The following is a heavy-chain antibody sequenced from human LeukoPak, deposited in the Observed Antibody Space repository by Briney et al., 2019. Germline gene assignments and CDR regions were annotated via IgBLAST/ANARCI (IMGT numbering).Heavy chain of an antibody. Sequence: GESLKISCKGSGYSFTSYWIGWVRQMPGKGLEWMGIIYPGDSDTRYSPSFQGQVTISADKSISTAYLQWSSLKASDTAMYYCARSAEIVAPDYYYGMDVWGQGTTVTVSS. J-gene: IGHJ6*02. CDR1: GYSFTSYW. V-gene: IGHV5-51*01. D-gene: IGHD2-15*01. CDR2: IYPGDSDT. CDR3: ARSAEIVAPDYYYGMDV.